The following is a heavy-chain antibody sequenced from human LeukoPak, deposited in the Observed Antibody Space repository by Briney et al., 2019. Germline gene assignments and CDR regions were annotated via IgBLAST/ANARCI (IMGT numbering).Heavy chain of an antibody. J-gene: IGHJ6*03. V-gene: IGHV4-59*01. CDR1: DDSITMYY. CDR3: ARGRVSSSTWYSTYYYYFYMDV. D-gene: IGHD4-11*01. CDR2: VDHTGST. Sequence: SETLSLTCTVSDDSITMYYWTWIRQPPGKGLEWIGYVDHTGSTGFNPSLHGRVSISRDTSKNFFSLRLRSVTAADTAVYFCARGRVSSSTWYSTYYYYFYMDVWGKGTTVTVSS.